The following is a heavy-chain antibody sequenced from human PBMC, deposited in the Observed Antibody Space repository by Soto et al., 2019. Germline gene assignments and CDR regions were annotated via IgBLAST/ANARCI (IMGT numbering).Heavy chain of an antibody. V-gene: IGHV6-1*01. J-gene: IGHJ6*02. CDR2: TYYRSKWYN. CDR1: GDSVSSNSAA. D-gene: IGHD6-13*01. Sequence: SQTLSLTCAISGDSVSSNSAAWNWIRQSPSRGLEWLGRTYYRSKWYNDYAVSVKSRITINPDTSKNQFSLQLNSVTPEDTAVYYCARGGLSSSWADRFSRSSPLRLNYGMDVWGQGTTVTVSS. CDR3: ARGGLSSSWADRFSRSSPLRLNYGMDV.